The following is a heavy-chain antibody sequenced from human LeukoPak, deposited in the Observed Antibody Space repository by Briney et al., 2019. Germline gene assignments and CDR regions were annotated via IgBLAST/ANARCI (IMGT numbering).Heavy chain of an antibody. CDR2: ISSDGNNK. CDR1: GFSFSSYA. Sequence: PGGSLRLSCAASGFSFSSYAMHWVRQAPGKGLEWLAVISSDGNNKYHADSVKGRFTIYRDNSKNRLYLEMNSLKPEDTAIYYCAQETIVETALDYWGQGTLVTVSS. D-gene: IGHD5-18*01. V-gene: IGHV3-30-3*01. J-gene: IGHJ4*02. CDR3: AQETIVETALDY.